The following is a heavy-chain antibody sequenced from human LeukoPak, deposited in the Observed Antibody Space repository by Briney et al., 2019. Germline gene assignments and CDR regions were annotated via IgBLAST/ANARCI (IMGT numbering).Heavy chain of an antibody. D-gene: IGHD2-15*01. CDR1: GGSISSGGYY. Sequence: TLSLTCTVSGGSISSGGYYWSWIRQHPGKGLEWIGYIYYSGSTYYNPSLKSRVTISVDKSKNQFSLKLSSVTAADTAVYYCARVRYCSGGSCYSPYYYYYMDVWGKGTTVTVSS. J-gene: IGHJ6*03. V-gene: IGHV4-31*03. CDR2: IYYSGST. CDR3: ARVRYCSGGSCYSPYYYYYMDV.